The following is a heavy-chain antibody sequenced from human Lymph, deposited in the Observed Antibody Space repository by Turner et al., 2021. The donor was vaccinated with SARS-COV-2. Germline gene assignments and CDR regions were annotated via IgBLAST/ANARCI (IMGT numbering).Heavy chain of an antibody. CDR3: TRGETIAAHYDY. CDR1: GGTFSTST. D-gene: IGHD6-6*01. CDR2: IIPIFGTA. Sequence: QLQLVQSGAEVNKLGSSLKVSCKASGGTFSTSTISWVRQAPGQGLEWMGGIIPIFGTANYAQKFQGRVTITADESTSTAYMELSSLRSEDTAVYYCTRGETIAAHYDYWGQGTLVTVSS. J-gene: IGHJ4*02. V-gene: IGHV1-69*01.